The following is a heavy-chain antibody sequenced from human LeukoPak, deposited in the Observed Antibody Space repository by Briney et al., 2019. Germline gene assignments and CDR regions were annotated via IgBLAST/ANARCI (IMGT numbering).Heavy chain of an antibody. CDR2: ISSSSSYI. CDR3: ARETSSDFWSGTYYFDY. D-gene: IGHD3-3*01. Sequence: GGSLRLSCAASGFTFSSYSMNWLRQAPGKGLEWVSSISSSSSYIYYADSVKGRFTISRDNAKNSLYLQMNSLRAEDTAVYYCARETSSDFWSGTYYFDYWGQGTLVTVSS. CDR1: GFTFSSYS. V-gene: IGHV3-21*01. J-gene: IGHJ4*02.